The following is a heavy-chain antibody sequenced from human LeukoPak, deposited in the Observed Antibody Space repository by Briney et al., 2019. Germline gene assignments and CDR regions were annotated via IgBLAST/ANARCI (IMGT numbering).Heavy chain of an antibody. J-gene: IGHJ4*02. V-gene: IGHV4-31*03. CDR3: ARVLRRTQWSPFEY. Sequence: PSETLSLTCTVSGDSIASGGYYWSWIRQHPGKGLEWIGFIYYSGNTYYNPSLESRVTISVDTSKNQFSLKLSSVTAADTAVYYCARVLRRTQWSPFEYWGQGTRVAVSS. D-gene: IGHD2-15*01. CDR2: IYYSGNT. CDR1: GDSIASGGYY.